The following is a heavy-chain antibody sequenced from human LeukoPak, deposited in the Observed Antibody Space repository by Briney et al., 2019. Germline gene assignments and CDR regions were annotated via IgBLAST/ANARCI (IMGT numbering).Heavy chain of an antibody. D-gene: IGHD7-27*01. Sequence: GEALRLSCAASGVTFTHYGINWGRKAQEKGLEWVSGIRANGETTYYADSVRGRFTISRDNSRTMVWLQMNRLPAQATAMYYCGRDLTWAAFDIRGLGTLVTVSS. CDR2: IRANGETT. V-gene: IGHV3-23*01. CDR1: GVTFTHYG. CDR3: GRDLTWAAFDI. J-gene: IGHJ3*02.